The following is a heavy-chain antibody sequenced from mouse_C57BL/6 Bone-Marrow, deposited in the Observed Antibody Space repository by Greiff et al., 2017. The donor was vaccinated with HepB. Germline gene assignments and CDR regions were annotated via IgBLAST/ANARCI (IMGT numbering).Heavy chain of an antibody. Sequence: EVQLQESGPGLVKPSQSLSLTCSVTGYSITSGYYWNWIRQFPGNKLEWMGYISYDGSNNYNPSLKNRISITRDTSKNQFFLKLNSVTTEDTATYYCARDSNDETGWFAYWGQGTLVTVSA. J-gene: IGHJ3*01. CDR2: ISYDGSN. D-gene: IGHD2-12*01. CDR3: ARDSNDETGWFAY. CDR1: GYSITSGYY. V-gene: IGHV3-6*01.